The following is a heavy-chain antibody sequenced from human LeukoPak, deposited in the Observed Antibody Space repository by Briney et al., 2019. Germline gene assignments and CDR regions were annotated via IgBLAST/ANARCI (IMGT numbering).Heavy chain of an antibody. D-gene: IGHD3-10*01. CDR3: ARRGFGSDY. Sequence: SETLSLTCAVYGGSFRGYYWSWIRQPPGKGLEWIGEINHSGSTNYNPSLKSRVTISVDTSKNQFSLKLSSVTAADTAVYYCARRGFGSDYWGQGTLVTVSS. CDR1: GGSFRGYY. J-gene: IGHJ4*02. V-gene: IGHV4-34*01. CDR2: INHSGST.